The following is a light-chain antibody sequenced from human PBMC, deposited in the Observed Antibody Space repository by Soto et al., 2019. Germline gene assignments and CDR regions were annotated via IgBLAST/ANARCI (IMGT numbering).Light chain of an antibody. J-gene: IGLJ2*01. CDR2: LDT. V-gene: IGLV3-1*01. CDR1: TLGDRY. Sequence: SYELTQPPSVSVSPGQTASITCSGATLGDRYACWYQQKPGQSPVLVIYLDTKRPSGIPERFSGSNSGNTATLTISGTQAMDEADYYCQAWDDTSGVVFGGGTKVTVL. CDR3: QAWDDTSGVV.